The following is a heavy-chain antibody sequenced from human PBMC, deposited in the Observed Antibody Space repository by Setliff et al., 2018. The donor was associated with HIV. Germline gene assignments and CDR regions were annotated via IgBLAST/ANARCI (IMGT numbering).Heavy chain of an antibody. Sequence: SETLSLTCAVYGGFFSGYYWSWIRQSPGKGLEWIGEINRSGSTNYNPSLKSRVTISIDTSKNQFSLRLSSVTAADTAVYYCARLREMAAFDYWGQGTLVTVSS. V-gene: IGHV4-34*01. J-gene: IGHJ4*02. CDR2: INRSGST. CDR1: GGFFSGYY. D-gene: IGHD2-15*01. CDR3: ARLREMAAFDY.